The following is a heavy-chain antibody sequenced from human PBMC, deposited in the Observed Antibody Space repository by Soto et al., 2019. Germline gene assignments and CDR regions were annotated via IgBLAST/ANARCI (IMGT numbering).Heavy chain of an antibody. CDR2: ISFDGSKK. D-gene: IGHD3-10*01. CDR1: GLSFINDD. CDR3: APCRRFPQVGVDYYAVDV. V-gene: IGHV3-30*03. J-gene: IGHJ6*02. Sequence: GGSLRLSCVVSGLSFINDDMYWVRQAPGKGLEWVAFISFDGSKKYYGDSVKGRFTISRDRAENTLHLQMDRLTTEDTSTYYCAPCRRFPQVGVDYYAVDVWGPGTAVTVSS.